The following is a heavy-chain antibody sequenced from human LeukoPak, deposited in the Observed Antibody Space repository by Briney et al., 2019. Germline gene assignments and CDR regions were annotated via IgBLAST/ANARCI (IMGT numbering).Heavy chain of an antibody. D-gene: IGHD6-19*01. V-gene: IGHV3-9*01. CDR2: ISWNSGNI. Sequence: PGRSLRLSCAASGFTFDDYAMHWVRQAPGKGLEWVSGISWNSGNIGYADSVKGRFTISRDNAKSSLYLQMNSLRAEDTALYYCAKMSGYNSGWYDYWGQGTLVTVSS. J-gene: IGHJ4*02. CDR3: AKMSGYNSGWYDY. CDR1: GFTFDDYA.